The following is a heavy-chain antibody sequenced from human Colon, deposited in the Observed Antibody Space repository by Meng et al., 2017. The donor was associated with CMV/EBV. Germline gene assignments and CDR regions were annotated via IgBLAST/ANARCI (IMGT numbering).Heavy chain of an antibody. D-gene: IGHD1-26*01. Sequence: LSCAASGFTFSSHWINWVRQAPGKGLVWILRINPDGSITNYADSVKGRFIISRDNAKNTVYLQMNSLRADDTAMYYCTTNRQVGAVDYWGQGTLVTVSS. V-gene: IGHV3-74*01. J-gene: IGHJ4*02. CDR3: TTNRQVGAVDY. CDR2: INPDGSIT. CDR1: GFTFSSHW.